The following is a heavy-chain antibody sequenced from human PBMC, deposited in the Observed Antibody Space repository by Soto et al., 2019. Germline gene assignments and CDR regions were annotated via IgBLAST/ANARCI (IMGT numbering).Heavy chain of an antibody. CDR2: ISYDGSNK. D-gene: IGHD1-26*01. J-gene: IGHJ4*02. V-gene: IGHV3-30-3*01. CDR1: GFTFSSYA. Sequence: GGSLRLSCAASGFTFSSYAMHWVRQAPGKGLEWVAVISYDGSNKYYADSVKGRFTISRDNSKNTLYLQMNSLRAEDTAVYYCAREYSGSYFGYWGQGTLVTVSS. CDR3: AREYSGSYFGY.